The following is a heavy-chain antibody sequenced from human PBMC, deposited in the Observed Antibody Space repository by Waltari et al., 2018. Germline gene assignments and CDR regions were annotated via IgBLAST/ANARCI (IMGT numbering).Heavy chain of an antibody. CDR3: ARWGVPDYYGLGSPYRNWFDP. CDR2: INNGGVT. J-gene: IGHJ5*02. Sequence: QVHLKQWGAGTLKPSDTLSLTCGVHGGSFSGYHWTWVRQSPGKGLEWIGEINNGGVTNYSPSLKSRVTMSVDASKNEFSLFVRSVTAADTAVYYCARWGVPDYYGLGSPYRNWFDPWGQGTLVTVSS. CDR1: GGSFSGYH. V-gene: IGHV4-34*02. D-gene: IGHD3-16*01.